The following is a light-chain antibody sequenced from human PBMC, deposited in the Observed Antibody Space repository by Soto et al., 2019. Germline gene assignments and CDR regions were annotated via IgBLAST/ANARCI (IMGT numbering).Light chain of an antibody. Sequence: DIQITQSPSSVSSSVVDRVTITCQASQDISNYLNWYQQKLGKAPKLLIYDASNLETGVPSRFSGSGSGTDFTLTISSLQPEDLAIYYCQQSSSTPPAFGQGTRLEIK. V-gene: IGKV1-39*01. J-gene: IGKJ5*01. CDR3: QQSSSTPPA. CDR2: DAS. CDR1: QDISNY.